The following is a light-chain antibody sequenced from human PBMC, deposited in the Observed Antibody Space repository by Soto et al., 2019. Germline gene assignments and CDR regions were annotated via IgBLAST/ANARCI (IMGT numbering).Light chain of an antibody. J-gene: IGKJ3*01. Sequence: EIVLTQSPGTLSLSPGERATLSCRASQSISSSYLAWYQQNPGQAPRLLVYGASSRATGIPDRFSGSGSGTDFTLTISRLEPEDFAVYYCQQYGSSRFTFGPGTKVDIK. V-gene: IGKV3-20*01. CDR1: QSISSSY. CDR2: GAS. CDR3: QQYGSSRFT.